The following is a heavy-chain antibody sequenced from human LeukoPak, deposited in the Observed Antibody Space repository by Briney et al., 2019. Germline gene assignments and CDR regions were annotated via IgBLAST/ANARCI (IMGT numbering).Heavy chain of an antibody. J-gene: IGHJ4*02. CDR3: ARDPTATDWATEGP. V-gene: IGHV1-69*04. CDR1: GGTFSSYA. D-gene: IGHD4-17*01. Sequence: GASVKVSCKASGGTFSSYAISWVRQAPGQGLEWMGRIIPILGIANYAQKFQGRVTITADKSTSTAYMELSSLRSEDTAVYYCARDPTATDWATEGPWGQGTLVTVSS. CDR2: IIPILGIA.